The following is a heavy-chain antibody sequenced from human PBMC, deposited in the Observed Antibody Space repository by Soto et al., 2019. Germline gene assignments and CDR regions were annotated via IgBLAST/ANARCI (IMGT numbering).Heavy chain of an antibody. CDR3: ARLQQRTVYYYYHGMDV. V-gene: IGHV4-34*01. CDR1: GGSFCGYY. CDR2: INHSGST. Sequence: PSETLSLTCAVYGGSFCGYYWSWIRQPPGKGLEWIGEINHSGSTNYNPSLKSRVTISVDTSKNQFSLKLSSVAAADTAVYYCARLQQRTVYYYYHGMDVWGQGTTVTVSS. D-gene: IGHD6-13*01. J-gene: IGHJ6*02.